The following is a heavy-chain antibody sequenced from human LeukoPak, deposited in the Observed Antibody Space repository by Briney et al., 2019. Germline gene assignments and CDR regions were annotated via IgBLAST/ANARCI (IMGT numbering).Heavy chain of an antibody. CDR2: ISSSGGST. CDR1: GFTFSSYA. Sequence: GGSLRLSCAASGFTFSSYAMSWVRQAPRKGLEWVSGISSSGGSTYYADSVKGRFTISRDNSKNTLYLQMNSLRAEDTAVYYCAKRRVVGATMGAFKMWGQGTMVTVSS. J-gene: IGHJ3*02. D-gene: IGHD1-26*01. V-gene: IGHV3-23*01. CDR3: AKRRVVGATMGAFKM.